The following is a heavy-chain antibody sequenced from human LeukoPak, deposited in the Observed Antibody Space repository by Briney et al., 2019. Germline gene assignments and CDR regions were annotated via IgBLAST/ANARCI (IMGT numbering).Heavy chain of an antibody. V-gene: IGHV3-53*01. Sequence: GGSLRLSCSVSGFIVSSYYMTWVRQAPGKGLEWVSLIYTGGTTSYTDSVKGRFTISRDTSKNTLYLQMNSLRAEDTAVYYCATVPYVKNYYYYMDVWGKGTTVTVSS. CDR1: GFIVSSYY. CDR2: IYTGGTT. CDR3: ATVPYVKNYYYYMDV. D-gene: IGHD3-16*01. J-gene: IGHJ6*03.